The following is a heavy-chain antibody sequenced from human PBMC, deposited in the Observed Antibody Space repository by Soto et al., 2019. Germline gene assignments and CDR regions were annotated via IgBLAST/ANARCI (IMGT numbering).Heavy chain of an antibody. Sequence: PSETLSLTCSVSGVTISYGGYSWSWIRQSPGKGLEWLGYISHVETTYYNPSFQRRLSLSIDRTRSQFSLSLSSMTAADQSVCYCGRGGGYDSFDFWGQGIQVTVSS. CDR3: GRGGGYDSFDF. D-gene: IGHD3-3*01. J-gene: IGHJ4*02. CDR2: ISHVETT. V-gene: IGHV4-30-2*06. CDR1: GVTISYGGYS.